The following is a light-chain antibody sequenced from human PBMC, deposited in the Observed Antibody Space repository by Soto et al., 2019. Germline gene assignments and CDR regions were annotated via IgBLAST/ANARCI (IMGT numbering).Light chain of an antibody. J-gene: IGLJ2*01. CDR3: QSYDRSLGVVV. CDR1: GSNIGSNYD. CDR2: ANP. V-gene: IGLV1-40*03. Sequence: QSVMTQSPSMSGAPGQRVTISGKGTGSNIGSNYDVNWYQQLPGTAPRLLISANPNRPSGVPDRFSGSKSGASASLAITGLQAEDEADYYCQSYDRSLGVVVFGGGTKLTVL.